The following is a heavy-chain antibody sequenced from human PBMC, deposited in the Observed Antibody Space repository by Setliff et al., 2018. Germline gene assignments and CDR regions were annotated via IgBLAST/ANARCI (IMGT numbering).Heavy chain of an antibody. CDR3: TYASKEHAFDF. D-gene: IGHD1-26*01. CDR1: GFTFSNAW. CDR2: IKRESDGGTT. V-gene: IGHV3-15*01. J-gene: IGHJ3*01. Sequence: GGSLRLSCAASGFTFSNAWMSWVRQAPGKGLEWVGRIKRESDGGTTDYSAPVEGRFTLSRDDSKSTFFLQMSTLKTEDTAIYYCTYASKEHAFDFWGQGTMVTVSS.